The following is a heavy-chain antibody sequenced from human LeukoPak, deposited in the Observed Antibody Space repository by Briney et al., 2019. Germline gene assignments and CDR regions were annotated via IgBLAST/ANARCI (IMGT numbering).Heavy chain of an antibody. D-gene: IGHD3-16*01. CDR1: DGSISSYY. Sequence: SETLSLTCTVSDGSISSYYWSWIRQPPGKGLEWIGYIYYSGSTNYNPSLKSRVTISVDTSKNQFSLKLSSVTAADTAVYYCVIPGPLDYWGQGTLVTVSS. V-gene: IGHV4-59*08. CDR2: IYYSGST. J-gene: IGHJ4*02. CDR3: VIPGPLDY.